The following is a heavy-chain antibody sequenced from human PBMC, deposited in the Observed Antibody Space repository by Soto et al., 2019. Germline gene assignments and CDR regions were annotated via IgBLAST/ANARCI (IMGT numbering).Heavy chain of an antibody. J-gene: IGHJ6*02. CDR3: AREGGIVVVPAAGGLYYYYYGMDV. Sequence: SQTLSLTCAISGDSVSSNSAAWNWIRQSPSRGLEWLGRTYYRSKWYNDYAVSVKSRITINPDTSKNQFSLQLNSVTPEDTAVYYCAREGGIVVVPAAGGLYYYYYGMDVWGQGTTVTAP. V-gene: IGHV6-1*01. D-gene: IGHD2-2*01. CDR1: GDSVSSNSAA. CDR2: TYYRSKWYN.